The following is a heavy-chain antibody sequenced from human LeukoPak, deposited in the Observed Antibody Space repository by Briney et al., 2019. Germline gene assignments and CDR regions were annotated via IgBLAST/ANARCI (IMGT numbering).Heavy chain of an antibody. CDR2: INPSGGTT. V-gene: IGHV1-46*01. Sequence: ASVKVSCKASGYTFTSYHMHWVRQAPGQGLEWMGIINPSGGTTNYAQKFRGRVTMTRDMSTSTVYMELSSLRSEDTAVYYCASGPIYGSGSNYDYWGQGTLVTVSS. J-gene: IGHJ4*02. D-gene: IGHD3-10*01. CDR1: GYTFTSYH. CDR3: ASGPIYGSGSNYDY.